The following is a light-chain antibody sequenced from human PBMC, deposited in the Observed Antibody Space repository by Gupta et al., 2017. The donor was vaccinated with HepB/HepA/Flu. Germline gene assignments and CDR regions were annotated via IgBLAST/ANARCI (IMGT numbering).Light chain of an antibody. Sequence: ILMTQSPDSLAVSLGHRPTISCQPSRTSVYTATNNNYLDGYQQKPGQPPKLLIYWGSTRESGVPDRFSGSGSGTDFTLTMSRLQAEDVAVYYCQQYDGTRDTFGEGTKVEIK. J-gene: IGKJ4*02. CDR3: QQYDGTRDT. CDR1: RTSVYTATNNNY. V-gene: IGKV4-1*01. CDR2: WGS.